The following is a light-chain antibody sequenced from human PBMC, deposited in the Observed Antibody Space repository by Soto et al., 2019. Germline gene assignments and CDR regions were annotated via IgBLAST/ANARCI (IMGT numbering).Light chain of an antibody. CDR2: TAS. J-gene: IGKJ4*02. V-gene: IGKV1-9*01. Sequence: DIQLTQSPSFLSASLVDRVTITCRASQGMSNYLAGYQRKPGKAPKLLIYTASTLQSGVPSRLSGSGSGTEFTLTIRSLQPEDFATYYCQQLNSYPLTFGGGTKVEIK. CDR1: QGMSNY. CDR3: QQLNSYPLT.